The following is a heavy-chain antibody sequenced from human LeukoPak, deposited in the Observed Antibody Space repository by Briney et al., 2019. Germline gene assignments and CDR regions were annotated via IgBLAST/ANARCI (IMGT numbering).Heavy chain of an antibody. CDR3: AREVIAVAADWGNWFDP. V-gene: IGHV1-18*01. J-gene: IGHJ5*02. Sequence: ASVKVSCKASDYTFTSYGINWVRQAPGQGLEWMGWISPYNGDTNYAQKLQGRVTMTTHPSTGTAYMELRSLRSDDTAVYYCAREVIAVAADWGNWFDPWGQGTLVTVSS. CDR2: ISPYNGDT. D-gene: IGHD6-19*01. CDR1: DYTFTSYG.